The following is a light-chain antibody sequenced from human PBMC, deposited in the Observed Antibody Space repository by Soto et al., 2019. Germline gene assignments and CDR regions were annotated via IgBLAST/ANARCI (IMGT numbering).Light chain of an antibody. J-gene: IGKJ5*01. CDR3: QQSFGTPNT. CDR1: QRIDTF. Sequence: DIQMTQSPSSLSASVGDRVTITCRASQRIDTFVNWLHQKPGKAPKALIYGASNLQAGVPSRFSASGIGTDFTLTISNLQPEDVATYFCQQSFGTPNTFGQGTRLENK. V-gene: IGKV1-39*01. CDR2: GAS.